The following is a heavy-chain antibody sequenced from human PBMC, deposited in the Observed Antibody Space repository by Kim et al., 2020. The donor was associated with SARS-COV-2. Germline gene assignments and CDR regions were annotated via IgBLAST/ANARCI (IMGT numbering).Heavy chain of an antibody. V-gene: IGHV1-8*01. J-gene: IGHJ6*03. D-gene: IGHD3-9*01. CDR2: MNPNSGNT. Sequence: ASVKVSCKASGYTFTSYDINWVRQATGQGLEWMGWMNPNSGNTGYAQKFQGRVTMTRNTSISTAYMELSSLRSEDTAVYCCARTAILRYFDWSYYYYMDVWGKGTTVTVSS. CDR3: ARTAILRYFDWSYYYYMDV. CDR1: GYTFTSYD.